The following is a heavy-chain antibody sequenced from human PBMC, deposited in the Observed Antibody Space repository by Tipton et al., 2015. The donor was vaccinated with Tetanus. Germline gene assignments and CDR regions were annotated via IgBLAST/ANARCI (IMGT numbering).Heavy chain of an antibody. J-gene: IGHJ6*02. CDR3: ARDHGITWGGMGYYYGMDV. CDR2: INHRGGI. V-gene: IGHV4-34*01. Sequence: TLSLTCAVSGGSSSSFYWSWIRQPPGKGLEWIGEINHRGGITYNPSLRGRVTISVDTSKNHFSLNMSSVTAADTAVYYCARDHGITWGGMGYYYGMDVWGQGATVTVSS. D-gene: IGHD3-16*01. CDR1: GGSSSSFY.